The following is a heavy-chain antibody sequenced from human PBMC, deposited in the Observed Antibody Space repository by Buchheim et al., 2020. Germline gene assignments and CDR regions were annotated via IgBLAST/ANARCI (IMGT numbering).Heavy chain of an antibody. CDR1: GFTFSSSW. D-gene: IGHD6-6*01. CDR2: IKSDGSRT. CDR3: AKYGSS. V-gene: IGHV3-74*03. J-gene: IGHJ5*02. Sequence: EVQLVESGGDLIQPGGSLRLSCAASGFTFSSSWMHWVRQVPGKGLVWVSSIKSDGSRTTYADSVKGRFTISRDNGKNTLYPQMSGLRVEDTAVYFCAKYGSSWGQGTL.